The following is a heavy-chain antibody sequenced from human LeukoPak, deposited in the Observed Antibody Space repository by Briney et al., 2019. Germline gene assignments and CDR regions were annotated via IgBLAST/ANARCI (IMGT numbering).Heavy chain of an antibody. V-gene: IGHV1-58*02. J-gene: IGHJ5*02. D-gene: IGHD6-13*01. CDR1: GLTFTSSA. Sequence: TSVKVSCKASGLTFTSSAMQWVRQARGQRLEWIGWIVVGSGNTNYAQKFQERVTITRDMSTSTAYMELSSLRSEDTAVYYCAALEDIAAAGSWGQGTLVTVSS. CDR2: IVVGSGNT. CDR3: AALEDIAAAGS.